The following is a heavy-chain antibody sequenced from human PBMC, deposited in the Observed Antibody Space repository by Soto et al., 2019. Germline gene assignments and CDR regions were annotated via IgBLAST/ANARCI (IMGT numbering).Heavy chain of an antibody. Sequence: QVQLQESGPGLVEPSQTLSLTCSVSGGYISSGGNYWSWIRQHPGKGLEWIGFIYYTGHTKYNAALKSRVNISGDMSQNQFSLTLTSVTAADTAVYYCAREDINESFFDSWGPGILVTVSS. D-gene: IGHD2-8*01. V-gene: IGHV4-31*03. J-gene: IGHJ4*02. CDR3: AREDINESFFDS. CDR1: GGYISSGGNY. CDR2: IYYTGHT.